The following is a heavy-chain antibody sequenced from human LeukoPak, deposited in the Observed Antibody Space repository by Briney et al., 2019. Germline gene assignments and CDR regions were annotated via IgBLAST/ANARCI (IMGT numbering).Heavy chain of an antibody. CDR1: GGSISSYY. D-gene: IGHD3-9*01. J-gene: IGHJ4*02. Sequence: SETLPLTCTVSGGSISSYYWSWIRQPAGKGLEWIGRIYTSGSTNYNPSLKSRVTMSVDTSKNQYSLKLSSVTAADTAVYYCARGYYDILTGYHYYFDYWGQGTLVTVSS. V-gene: IGHV4-4*07. CDR2: IYTSGST. CDR3: ARGYYDILTGYHYYFDY.